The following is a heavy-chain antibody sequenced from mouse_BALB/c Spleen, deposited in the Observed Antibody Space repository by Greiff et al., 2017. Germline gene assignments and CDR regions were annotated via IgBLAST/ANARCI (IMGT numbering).Heavy chain of an antibody. CDR2: ISSGSSTI. D-gene: IGHD1-1*01. CDR3: ARGAPVRDYYAMDY. J-gene: IGHJ4*01. V-gene: IGHV5-17*02. Sequence: DVKLVESGGGLVQPGGSRKLSCAASGFTFSSFGMHWVRQAPEKGLEWVAYISSGSSTIYYADTVKGRFTISRDNPKNTLFLQMTSLRSEDTAMYYCARGAPVRDYYAMDYWGQGTSVTVSS. CDR1: GFTFSSFG.